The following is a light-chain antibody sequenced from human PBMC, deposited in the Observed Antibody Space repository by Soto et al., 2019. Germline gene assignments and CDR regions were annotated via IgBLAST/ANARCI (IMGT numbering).Light chain of an antibody. J-gene: IGKJ4*01. CDR3: QQDNSNVLT. V-gene: IGKV1-5*03. Sequence: IQMTQSPSTLSGTVGDRVTITCRASQSITRLLYWYQQKPGKAPKLLIYKASTLKSGVPSRFSGSGSGTEFALTISSLQPDDFATYYCQQDNSNVLTSAGRANVDI. CDR2: KAS. CDR1: QSITRL.